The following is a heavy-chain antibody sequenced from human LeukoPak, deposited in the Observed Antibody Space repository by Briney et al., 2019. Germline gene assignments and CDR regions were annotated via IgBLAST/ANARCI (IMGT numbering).Heavy chain of an antibody. CDR2: IYYGGST. V-gene: IGHV4-31*03. CDR3: ASHDSILTLFDY. Sequence: SETLSLTCTVSGGSISSGGYYWSWIRQHPGKGLEWIGYIYYGGSTYYNPSLKSRVTISVDTSKNQFSLKLSSVTAADTAVYYCASHDSILTLFDYWGQGTLVTVSS. CDR1: GGSISSGGYY. J-gene: IGHJ4*02. D-gene: IGHD3-9*01.